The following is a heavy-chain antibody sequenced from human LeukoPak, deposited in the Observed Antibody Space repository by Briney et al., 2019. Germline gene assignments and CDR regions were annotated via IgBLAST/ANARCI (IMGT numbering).Heavy chain of an antibody. Sequence: SETLSLTCSVSGGSISSYYWSWIRQPPGKGLEWIGYIYYSGSTNYNPSLKSRVTMSVDTSKNQFSLKLNSVNAADTAVYYCARGNSGYSGYYYYGMDVWGQGTTVTVSS. CDR3: ARGNSGYSGYYYYGMDV. D-gene: IGHD5-12*01. J-gene: IGHJ6*02. V-gene: IGHV4-59*01. CDR2: IYYSGST. CDR1: GGSISSYY.